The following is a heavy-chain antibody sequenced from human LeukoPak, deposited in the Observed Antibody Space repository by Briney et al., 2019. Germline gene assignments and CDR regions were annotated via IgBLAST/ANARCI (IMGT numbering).Heavy chain of an antibody. CDR1: GFTFSSYA. J-gene: IGHJ4*02. V-gene: IGHV3-30-3*01. CDR3: ARGGVVLFDY. D-gene: IGHD3-3*01. Sequence: GGSLRLSCAASGFTFSSYAMHWVRQAPGKGLEWVAVISYDGSNKYYADSVKGRFTISGDNSKNTLYLQMNSLRAEDTAVYYCARGGVVLFDYWGQGTLVTVSS. CDR2: ISYDGSNK.